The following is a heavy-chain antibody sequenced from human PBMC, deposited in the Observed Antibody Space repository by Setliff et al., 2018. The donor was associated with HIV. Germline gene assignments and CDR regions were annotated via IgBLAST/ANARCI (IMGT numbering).Heavy chain of an antibody. CDR2: INPSGGST. Sequence: ASVKVSCKASGYTFTSYYMHWVRQAPGQGLEWMGIINPSGGSTSYAQKFQGRVTMTRDTSTSTVYMGLSSLRSEDTAVYYCARAGVVVAATSYYYGMDVWGQGTTVTVSS. D-gene: IGHD2-15*01. J-gene: IGHJ6*02. CDR1: GYTFTSYY. V-gene: IGHV1-46*01. CDR3: ARAGVVVAATSYYYGMDV.